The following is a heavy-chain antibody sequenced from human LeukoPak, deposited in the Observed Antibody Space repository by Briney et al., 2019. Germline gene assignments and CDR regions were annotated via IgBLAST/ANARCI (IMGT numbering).Heavy chain of an antibody. J-gene: IGHJ4*02. CDR2: IKHDGSDN. CDR1: AFSLSDYW. V-gene: IGHV3-7*01. D-gene: IGHD2-15*01. Sequence: PGGPLRLSCAASAFSLSDYWMNWVRQAPGKGLEWVANIKHDGSDNNYVDSVKGRFTISRDNAKNSLYLQMNSLRVEDTAVYYCARDTSDGNFDYWGQGTLVTVSS. CDR3: ARDTSDGNFDY.